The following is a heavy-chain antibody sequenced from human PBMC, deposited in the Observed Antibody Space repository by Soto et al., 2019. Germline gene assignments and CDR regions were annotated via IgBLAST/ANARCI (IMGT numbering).Heavy chain of an antibody. CDR2: ISGKNGNT. Sequence: QVQLVQSGVEVKKSGASVKVSCKASGYTFISHGISCVRQTPGQGLEWMVWISGKNGNTNYAQKLQCRVSLTTGTSASTSYMDLRSLRSAVTSLYYCARVSASIVVFPDDGMDVWGQVTTVTVSS. V-gene: IGHV1-18*04. CDR1: GYTFISHG. D-gene: IGHD2-15*01. CDR3: ARVSASIVVFPDDGMDV. J-gene: IGHJ6*01.